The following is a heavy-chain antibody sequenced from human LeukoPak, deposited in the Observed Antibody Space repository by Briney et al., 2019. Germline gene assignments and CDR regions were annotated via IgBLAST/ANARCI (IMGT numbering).Heavy chain of an antibody. V-gene: IGHV3-21*01. D-gene: IGHD1-1*01. J-gene: IGHJ3*02. CDR3: ARGLGNFVFNAFDI. CDR1: GFTFSSHH. Sequence: GGSLRLSCAASGFTFSSHHMNWVRQAPGKGLEWVSSISGSSIYIYDANSVKGRFTSSRHNAKNSLDLQMNSLRAEDTAVYYCARGLGNFVFNAFDIWGQETVVTVSS. CDR2: ISGSSIYI.